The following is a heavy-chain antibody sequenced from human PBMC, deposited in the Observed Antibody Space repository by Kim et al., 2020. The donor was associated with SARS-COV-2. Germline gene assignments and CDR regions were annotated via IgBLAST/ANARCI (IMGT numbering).Heavy chain of an antibody. CDR2: INLRGGST. CDR1: GYTFTSYL. CDR3: AREAAAGSKNFNY. Sequence: ASVKVSCKASGYTFTSYLIHWLRQAPGQGLEWMGVINLRGGSTRYAQKFQGRVAMTRDTSTSTVSMELSSLRSADTAVDYCAREAAAGSKNFNYWVQGTL. D-gene: IGHD4-4*01. V-gene: IGHV1-46*01. J-gene: IGHJ4*02.